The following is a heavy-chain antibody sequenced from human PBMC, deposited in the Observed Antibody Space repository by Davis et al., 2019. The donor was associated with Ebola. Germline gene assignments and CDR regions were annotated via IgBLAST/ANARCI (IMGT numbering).Heavy chain of an antibody. Sequence: GESLKISCAASGFTFSSYWMSWVRQAPGKGLEWVANIKQDGSEKYYVDSVKGRFTISRDNAKNSLYLQMNSLRAEDTAVYYCAATTGLDYWGQGTLVTVSS. CDR3: AATTGLDY. V-gene: IGHV3-7*01. D-gene: IGHD1-26*01. J-gene: IGHJ4*02. CDR2: IKQDGSEK. CDR1: GFTFSSYW.